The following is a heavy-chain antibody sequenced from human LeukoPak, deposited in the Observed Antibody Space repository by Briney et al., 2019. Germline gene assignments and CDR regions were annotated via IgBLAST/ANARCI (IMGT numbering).Heavy chain of an antibody. CDR2: IKGSSDGRAT. CDR1: GFIFNTAW. CDR3: TTDGTSDGLWY. D-gene: IGHD2-21*01. Sequence: GGSLRLSCAASGFIFNTAWMSWVRQAPGKGLEWVGRIKGSSDGRATEYAAPVKGRFTISRDDSKNTLFLQLDNLKAEDTGVYYCTTDGTSDGLWYWGQGTLVTVSS. J-gene: IGHJ4*02. V-gene: IGHV3-15*01.